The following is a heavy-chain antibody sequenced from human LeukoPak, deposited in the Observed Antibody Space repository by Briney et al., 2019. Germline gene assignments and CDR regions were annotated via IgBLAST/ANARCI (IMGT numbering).Heavy chain of an antibody. CDR1: GGSFSGYY. D-gene: IGHD2-2*01. CDR3: ARGRDIVVVPAVQPSPFDF. Sequence: PSETLSLTCAVYGGSFSGYYRSWIRQPPGKGLEWIGEINHSGSTNYNPSLKSRVTISVDTSKNQFSVKLSSVTAADTAVYYCARGRDIVVVPAVQPSPFDFWGQGTLVTVSS. J-gene: IGHJ4*02. V-gene: IGHV4-34*01. CDR2: INHSGST.